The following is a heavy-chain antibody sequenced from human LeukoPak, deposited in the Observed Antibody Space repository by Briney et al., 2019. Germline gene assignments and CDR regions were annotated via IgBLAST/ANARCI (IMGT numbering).Heavy chain of an antibody. V-gene: IGHV1-24*01. J-gene: IGHJ4*02. CDR2: FDPEDGET. CDR1: GYTLTELS. CDR3: ATGYSSSRKLQIDY. Sequence: ASVKVSCKVSGYTLTELSMHWVRQAPGKGLEWMGGFDPEDGETIYAQKFQGRVTMTEDTSTDTAYMELSSLRSEDTAVYYCATGYSSSRKLQIDYWGQGTLVTVSS. D-gene: IGHD6-13*01.